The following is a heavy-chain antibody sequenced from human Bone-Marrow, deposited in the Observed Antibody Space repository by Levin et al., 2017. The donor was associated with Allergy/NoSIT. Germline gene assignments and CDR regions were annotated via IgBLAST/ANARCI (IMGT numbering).Heavy chain of an antibody. D-gene: IGHD3-9*01. J-gene: IGHJ5*02. CDR2: ISYDGDFI. V-gene: IGHV3-33*03. CDR3: AKSPTLTGYYEWFDP. Sequence: GESLKISCAASGFRFRSYGMHWVRQAPGKGLEWVGLISYDGDFIFYGDSVKGRFTIARDNSNSTLFLQMDSLSADDTAIYYCAKSPTLTGYYEWFDPWGQGTLVTVSS. CDR1: GFRFRSYG.